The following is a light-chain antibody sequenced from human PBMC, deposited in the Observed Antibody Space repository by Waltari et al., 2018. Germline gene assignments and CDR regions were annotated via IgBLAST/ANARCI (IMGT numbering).Light chain of an antibody. CDR1: QSFSNY. J-gene: IGKJ5*01. CDR2: DAS. CDR3: HQRGDWPIT. Sequence: EIVLTQSPATLSLSPGERATLPCRASQSFSNYLAWYQQKPGQAPRLLIYDASKRATGIPARFSGSGSGTDFTLTISSLEPEDFAVYYCHQRGDWPITFGQGTRLEIK. V-gene: IGKV3-11*01.